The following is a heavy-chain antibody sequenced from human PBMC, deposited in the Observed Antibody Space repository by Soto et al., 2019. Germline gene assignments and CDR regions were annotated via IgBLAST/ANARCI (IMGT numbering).Heavy chain of an antibody. J-gene: IGHJ4*02. CDR3: ASLYRGLTVTRTEVFDY. CDR2: IYRGGGT. CDR1: EFSVSSNY. D-gene: IGHD4-4*01. V-gene: IGHV3-53*02. Sequence: EVQLVETGGGLIQPGGSLRLSCAASEFSVSSNYMSWVRQAPGKGLEWVSVIYRGGGTYYADSVKGRFTISRDNSKNTVYRQMNSLRAEDTAVYYCASLYRGLTVTRTEVFDYWGQGTLVTVSS.